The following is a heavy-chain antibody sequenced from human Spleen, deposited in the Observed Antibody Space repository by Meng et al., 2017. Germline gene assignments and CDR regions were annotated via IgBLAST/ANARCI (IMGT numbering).Heavy chain of an antibody. J-gene: IGHJ5*02. CDR2: IYYSGST. D-gene: IGHD3-10*01. CDR1: GGSIRSGDYY. CDR3: ARASYGSGSPLGESWFDP. Sequence: QVQLQESGPGLVKPSQTLSLTCTVSGGSIRSGDYYWSWIRQPPGKGLEWIGDIYYSGSTFYSPSLKSRVTISVDTSKNQFSLKLKSVTAADTAVYYCARASYGSGSPLGESWFDPWGQGTLVTVSS. V-gene: IGHV4-30-4*01.